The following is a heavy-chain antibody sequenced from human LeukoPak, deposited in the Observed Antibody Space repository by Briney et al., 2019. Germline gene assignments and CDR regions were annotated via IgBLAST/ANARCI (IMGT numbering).Heavy chain of an antibody. CDR1: GFTFSNYW. D-gene: IGHD3-16*01. CDR2: IKQDGSED. V-gene: IGHV3-7*01. CDR3: ARGAGGLDY. Sequence: GGSLRLSCAAPGFTFSNYWMSWVRQAPGKGLEWVANIKQDGSEDYYVDSVKGRFTISRDNAKNSLYLQMNSLRAEDTALYYCARGAGGLDYWGQGTLVTVSS. J-gene: IGHJ4*02.